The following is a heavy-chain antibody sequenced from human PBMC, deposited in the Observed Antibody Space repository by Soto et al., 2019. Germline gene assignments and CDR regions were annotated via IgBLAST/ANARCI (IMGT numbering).Heavy chain of an antibody. CDR2: INHSGGV. CDR1: GGSFSGYY. V-gene: IGHV4-34*01. CDR3: ARGRSYLVVVTAATPFDF. Sequence: PSETLSLTCTVYGGSFSGYYWSWVRQSPGKGLEWIGEINHSGGVNYNPSLKSRVTISVDTSKNQVSLNLRSVTAADTSVYYCARGRSYLVVVTAATPFDFWGPGNLVTVS. J-gene: IGHJ4*02. D-gene: IGHD2-15*01.